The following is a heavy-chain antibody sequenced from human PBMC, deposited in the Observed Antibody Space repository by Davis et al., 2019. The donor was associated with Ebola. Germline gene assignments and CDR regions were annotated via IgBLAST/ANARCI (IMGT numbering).Heavy chain of an antibody. Sequence: GESLKISCEASGFPFSDFGIHWVRQAPGKGLEWVAVISYDGSNKYYADSVKGRFTISRDNSKNTLYLQMNSLRAEDTAVYYCATPTWGPDHWGQGTLVTVSS. CDR2: ISYDGSNK. CDR1: GFPFSDFG. CDR3: ATPTWGPDH. V-gene: IGHV3-30*03. J-gene: IGHJ4*02. D-gene: IGHD1-26*01.